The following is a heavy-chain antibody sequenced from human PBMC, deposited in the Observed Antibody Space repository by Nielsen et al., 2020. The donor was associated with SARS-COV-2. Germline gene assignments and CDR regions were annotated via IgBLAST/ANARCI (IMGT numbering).Heavy chain of an antibody. CDR1: GYTFTNYT. D-gene: IGHD3-22*01. V-gene: IGHV1-3*01. J-gene: IGHJ5*02. CDR3: ARDVTHYYDSSGYYSSYISAHWFDP. Sequence: ASVKVSCKASGYTFTNYTIHWVRQAPGQRLEWMGWINAGNGNTKYSQKFQGRVTITRDTSASTAYMELSSLRSEDTAVYYCARDVTHYYDSSGYYSSYISAHWFDPWGQGTLVTVS. CDR2: INAGNGNT.